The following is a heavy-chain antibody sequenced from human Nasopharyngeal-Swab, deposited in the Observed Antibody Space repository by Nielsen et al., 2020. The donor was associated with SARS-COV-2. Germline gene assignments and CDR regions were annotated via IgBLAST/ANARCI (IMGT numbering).Heavy chain of an antibody. Sequence: WVRQAPGQGLEWMGRTNPNSGGTNYAQKFQGRVTMTRDTSISTAYMELSRLRSDDTAVYYCARVGPSGYYYGMDVWGQGTTVTVSS. D-gene: IGHD6-25*01. CDR2: TNPNSGGT. CDR3: ARVGPSGYYYGMDV. V-gene: IGHV1-2*06. J-gene: IGHJ6*02.